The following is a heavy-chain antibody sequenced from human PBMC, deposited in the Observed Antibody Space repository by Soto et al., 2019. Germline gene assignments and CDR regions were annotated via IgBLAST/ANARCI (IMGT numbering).Heavy chain of an antibody. CDR3: AKWSKGSDYFDY. CDR2: ISGSGGST. Sequence: EVQLLESGGGLVQPGGSLRLSCAASGFTFSSYAMSWVRQAPGKGLEWVSAISGSGGSTYYADSVKGRFTISRDNSKNTLYLQMNSLKAEDTAVYYCAKWSKGSDYFDYWGQGTLVTVSS. D-gene: IGHD1-26*01. V-gene: IGHV3-23*01. CDR1: GFTFSSYA. J-gene: IGHJ4*02.